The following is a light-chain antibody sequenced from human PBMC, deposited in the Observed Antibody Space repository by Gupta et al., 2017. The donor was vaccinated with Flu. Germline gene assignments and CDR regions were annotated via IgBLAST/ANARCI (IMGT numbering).Light chain of an antibody. CDR2: AVS. Sequence: VVLPQSPLSLPVTLGQPASISCRSREGLVYSDGHIYLHWFQERPGQSPRRLIYAVSHRESGVPDRFSGSGSGTDFTLKISGVEAEDVGVYYCMQGERTPWAFGQGTKVEIK. CDR1: EGLVYSDGHIY. CDR3: MQGERTPWA. V-gene: IGKV2-30*01. J-gene: IGKJ1*01.